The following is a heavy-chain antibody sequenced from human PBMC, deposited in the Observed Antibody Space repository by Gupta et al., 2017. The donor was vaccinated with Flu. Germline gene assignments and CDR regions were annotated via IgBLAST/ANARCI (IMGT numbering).Heavy chain of an antibody. D-gene: IGHD3-10*01. Sequence: IHWVRQAPGQRLEWMGWINADNGDIKYSQKFQGRLIITGDTSASTAYMELSSLRSEDTAVYYCARLWTGGLDPWGQGTLVTVSS. CDR2: INADNGDI. V-gene: IGHV1-3*01. J-gene: IGHJ5*02. CDR3: ARLWTGGLDP.